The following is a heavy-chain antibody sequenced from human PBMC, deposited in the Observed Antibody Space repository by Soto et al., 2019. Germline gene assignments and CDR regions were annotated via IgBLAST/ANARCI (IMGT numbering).Heavy chain of an antibody. CDR3: ARDPSSGDGYNYGFDY. J-gene: IGHJ4*02. CDR1: GVSFSTHG. D-gene: IGHD5-12*01. CDR2: IWYDGSYK. V-gene: IGHV3-33*01. Sequence: QVQLVESGGGVVQPGRSLRLSCAASGVSFSTHGMHWVRQAPGKGLEWVTVIWYDGSYKYYADSVKGRFTISRDNSKNTMYLQMTSLRAEDTAVYYCARDPSSGDGYNYGFDYWGQGTLVTVSS.